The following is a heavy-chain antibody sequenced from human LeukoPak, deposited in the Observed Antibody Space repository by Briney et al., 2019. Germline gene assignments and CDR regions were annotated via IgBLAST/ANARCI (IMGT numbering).Heavy chain of an antibody. D-gene: IGHD4-17*01. CDR2: IKQDGSEK. J-gene: IGHJ4*02. CDR1: GFTFSSYW. V-gene: IGHV3-7*03. CDR3: VYGDYGGGFDY. Sequence: GGSLRLSCAASGFTFSSYWMNWVRQAPGKGLEGVANIKQDGSEKYYVASVKGRFTISRDNAKNSLYLQMNSLRAEDTAMYYCVYGDYGGGFDYWGQGTLVTVSS.